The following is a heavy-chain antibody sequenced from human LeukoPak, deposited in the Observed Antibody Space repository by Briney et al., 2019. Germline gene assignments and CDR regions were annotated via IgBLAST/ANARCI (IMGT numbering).Heavy chain of an antibody. V-gene: IGHV3-23*01. Sequence: PGGSLRLSCAASGFTFSSYAMSWVRQAPGKGLEWVSAISGSGGSTYYADSVKGRFTISRDNSKNTLYLQMNSLRAEDTAVYYCAKGPLSIFGVASVSYWGQVTLVSVSS. J-gene: IGHJ4*02. D-gene: IGHD3-3*01. CDR1: GFTFSSYA. CDR2: ISGSGGST. CDR3: AKGPLSIFGVASVSY.